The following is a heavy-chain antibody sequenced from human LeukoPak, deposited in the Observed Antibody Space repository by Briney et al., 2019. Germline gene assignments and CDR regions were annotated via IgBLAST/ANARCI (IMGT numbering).Heavy chain of an antibody. CDR3: AREKSFLEWLSTGRRDGYYMDV. D-gene: IGHD3-3*02. CDR1: AFTFSSYS. CDR2: ISNSGSTI. Sequence: PGGSLRLSCAASAFTFSSYSMNWVRQAPGKGLEWVSYISNSGSTIYYADSVKGRFTISRDNAKNSLYLQMNSLRAEDTAVYYCAREKSFLEWLSTGRRDGYYMDVWGKGTTVTVSS. V-gene: IGHV3-48*04. J-gene: IGHJ6*03.